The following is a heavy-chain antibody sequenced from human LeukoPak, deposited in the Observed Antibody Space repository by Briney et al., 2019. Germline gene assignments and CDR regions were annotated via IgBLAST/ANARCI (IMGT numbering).Heavy chain of an antibody. CDR3: ASRDSGWYFDY. D-gene: IGHD6-19*01. V-gene: IGHV4-59*12. Sequence: KPSETLSLTCTVSGGSISSYYWSWIRQPPGKGLEWIGYIYYSGSTNYNPSLKSRVTISVDTSKNQFSLKLSSVTAANTAVYYCASRDSGWYFDYWGQGTLVTVSS. CDR2: IYYSGST. CDR1: GGSISSYY. J-gene: IGHJ4*02.